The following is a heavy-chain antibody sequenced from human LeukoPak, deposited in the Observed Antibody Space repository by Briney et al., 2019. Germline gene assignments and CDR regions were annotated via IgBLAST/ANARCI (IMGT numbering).Heavy chain of an antibody. CDR1: GYTFTGYY. D-gene: IGHD6-19*01. V-gene: IGHV1-2*02. CDR3: ARDRKQWLGYYYYYMDV. Sequence: GASVKVSCKASGYTFTGYYMHWVRQAPGQGLEWMGWINPNSGGTNYAQKFQGRVTMTRDTSISTAYMELSRLRSDDTAVYYCARDRKQWLGYYYYYMDVWGKGTTVTVSS. CDR2: INPNSGGT. J-gene: IGHJ6*03.